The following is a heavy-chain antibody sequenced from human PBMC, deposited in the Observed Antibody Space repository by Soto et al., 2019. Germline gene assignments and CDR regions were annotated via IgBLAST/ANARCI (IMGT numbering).Heavy chain of an antibody. CDR2: INHSGST. CDR3: AKDLAAAHSSSWYGTIDY. D-gene: IGHD6-13*01. Sequence: SETLSLTCAVYGGSFSGYYWSWIRQPPGKGLEWIGEINHSGSTNYNPSLKSRVTISVDTSKNQFSLKLSSVTAADTAVYYCAKDLAAAHSSSWYGTIDYWGQGTLVTVSS. J-gene: IGHJ4*02. V-gene: IGHV4-34*01. CDR1: GGSFSGYY.